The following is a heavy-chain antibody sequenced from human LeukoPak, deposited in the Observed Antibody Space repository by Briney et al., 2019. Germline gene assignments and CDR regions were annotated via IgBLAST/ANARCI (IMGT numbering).Heavy chain of an antibody. CDR2: ISGSGGST. J-gene: IGHJ4*02. D-gene: IGHD4-23*01. V-gene: IGHV3-23*01. CDR3: AKNSLRKVDY. Sequence: GGSLRLSCEASGITFNKYAMSWVRQAPGKGLEWVSAISGSGGSTYYADSVKGRFTISRDNSKNTLYLQMNSLRAEDTAVYYCAKNSLRKVDYWGQGTLVTVSS. CDR1: GITFNKYA.